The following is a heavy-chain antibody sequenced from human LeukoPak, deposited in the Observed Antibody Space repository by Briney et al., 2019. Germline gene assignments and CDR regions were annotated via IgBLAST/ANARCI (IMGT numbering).Heavy chain of an antibody. V-gene: IGHV4-4*07. CDR1: GGTISSYY. J-gene: IGHJ4*02. CDR2: IYTRGST. D-gene: IGHD1-26*01. Sequence: PSETLSLTCTVAGGTISSYYWSWIRQPAGKGLEWIGRIYTRGSTNYNPSLKSRVTMSVDTSKNQFSLKLSSVTAADTAVYYCARAISASGSYYDYWGQGTLVTVSS. CDR3: ARAISASGSYYDY.